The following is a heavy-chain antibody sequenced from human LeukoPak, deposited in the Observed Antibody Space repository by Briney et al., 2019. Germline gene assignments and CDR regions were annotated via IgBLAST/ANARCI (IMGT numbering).Heavy chain of an antibody. D-gene: IGHD3-22*01. CDR1: GFTFSSYS. J-gene: IGHJ4*02. V-gene: IGHV3-21*01. CDR3: ARSSTYYYDSSGYSILDY. Sequence: PGGSLRLSCAASGFTFSSYSMNWVRQAPGKGLEWVSSISSSSSYIYYADSVKGRFTISRDNAKNSLYLQMNSLRAEDTAVYYCARSSTYYYDSSGYSILDYWGQGTLVTVSS. CDR2: ISSSSSYI.